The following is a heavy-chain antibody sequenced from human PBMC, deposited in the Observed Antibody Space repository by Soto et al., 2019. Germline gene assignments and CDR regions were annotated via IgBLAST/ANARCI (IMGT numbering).Heavy chain of an antibody. CDR3: ARAPMVISRSYFDN. V-gene: IGHV4-59*12. J-gene: IGHJ4*02. CDR2: ISYSGNT. D-gene: IGHD2-8*01. CDR1: GGSISGFY. Sequence: SETLSLTCTVSGGSISGFYWTWIRQPPGKGLEWIGYISYSGNTNYSPSLKSRVTISVDTSKRLLSLKLASVTTADAAVYFCARAPMVISRSYFDNWGQGTPVTVSS.